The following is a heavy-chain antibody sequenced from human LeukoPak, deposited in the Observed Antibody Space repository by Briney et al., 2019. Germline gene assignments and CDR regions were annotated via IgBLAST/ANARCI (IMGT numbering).Heavy chain of an antibody. Sequence: PSETLSLTCTVSGGSFSNGGHFWSCIRQHPGKGLEWIGSISYSGSTYYNPSLKSRVTISVDTSKNHFSLKLSSVTAADTAVYYCAREISGYDYVNSYFDYWGQGTLVTVSS. D-gene: IGHD5-12*01. J-gene: IGHJ4*02. V-gene: IGHV4-31*03. CDR1: GGSFSNGGHF. CDR3: AREISGYDYVNSYFDY. CDR2: ISYSGST.